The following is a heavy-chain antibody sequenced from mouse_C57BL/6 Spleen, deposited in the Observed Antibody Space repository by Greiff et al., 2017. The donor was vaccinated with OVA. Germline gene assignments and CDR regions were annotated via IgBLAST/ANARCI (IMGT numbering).Heavy chain of an antibody. D-gene: IGHD2-2*01. Sequence: EVKLMESGGDLVKPGGSLKLSCAASGFTFSSYGMSWVRQTPDKRLEWVATISSGGSYPYYPDSVKGRFTISRDNAKNTLYLQMSSLKSEDTAMYYCASRWLPAWFAYWGQGTLVTVSA. J-gene: IGHJ3*01. V-gene: IGHV5-6*02. CDR1: GFTFSSYG. CDR3: ASRWLPAWFAY. CDR2: ISSGGSYP.